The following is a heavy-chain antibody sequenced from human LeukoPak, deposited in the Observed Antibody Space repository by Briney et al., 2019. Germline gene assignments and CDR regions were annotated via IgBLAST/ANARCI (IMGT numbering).Heavy chain of an antibody. Sequence: ASVNVSCKASGGSFSSYAISWVRQAPGQGLEWMGRIIPILGIANYAQKFQGRVTITADKSTSTAYMELSSLRSEDTAVYYCARDPAVGGYDLVTHDYWGQGTLVTVSS. CDR2: IIPILGIA. D-gene: IGHD5-12*01. CDR1: GGSFSSYA. V-gene: IGHV1-69*04. J-gene: IGHJ4*02. CDR3: ARDPAVGGYDLVTHDY.